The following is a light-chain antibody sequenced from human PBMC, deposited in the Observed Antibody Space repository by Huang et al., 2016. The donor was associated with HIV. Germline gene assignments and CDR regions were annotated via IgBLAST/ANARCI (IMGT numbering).Light chain of an antibody. CDR1: QSVGVY. J-gene: IGKJ4*01. CDR2: EAS. CDR3: QQRTKWPPVLT. V-gene: IGKV3-11*01. Sequence: EIVLTQSPATLSLSPGDRATLSCRASQSVGVYLAWYQQKPGQAPRLLSFEASNRATGIPGGFSGSGSGTDFTLTLDSLQPDDFAIYYCQQRTKWPPVLTFGGGTRVEIK.